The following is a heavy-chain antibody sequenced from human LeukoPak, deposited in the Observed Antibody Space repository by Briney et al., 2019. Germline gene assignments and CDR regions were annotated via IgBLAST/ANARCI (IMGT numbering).Heavy chain of an antibody. CDR2: ISSSSSYI. J-gene: IGHJ3*02. Sequence: GGSLRLSCAASGFTFSSYSMNWVRQAPGKGLEWVSSISSSSSYIYYADSVKGRFTISRDNAKNSLYLQMNSLRAEDTAVYYCARNPGEAYYDFWSGYHNVWDYAFDIWGQGTMVTVSS. CDR3: ARNPGEAYYDFWSGYHNVWDYAFDI. D-gene: IGHD3-3*01. CDR1: GFTFSSYS. V-gene: IGHV3-21*04.